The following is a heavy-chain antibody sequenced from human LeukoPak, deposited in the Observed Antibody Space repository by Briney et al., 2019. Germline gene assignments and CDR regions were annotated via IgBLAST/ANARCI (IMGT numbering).Heavy chain of an antibody. CDR1: GFTFSAYA. Sequence: GGSLRLSCEASGFTFSAYAMTWVRQAPGKGLEWVAVIWYDGSNKYYADSVKGRFTISRDNSKNTLYLQMNSLRAEDTAVYYCARPSADPYDLGYYFDYWGQGTLVTVSS. V-gene: IGHV3-33*07. CDR3: ARPSADPYDLGYYFDY. D-gene: IGHD3-3*01. J-gene: IGHJ4*02. CDR2: IWYDGSNK.